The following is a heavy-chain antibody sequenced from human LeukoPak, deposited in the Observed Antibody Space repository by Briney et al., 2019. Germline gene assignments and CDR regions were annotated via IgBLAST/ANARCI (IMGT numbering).Heavy chain of an antibody. D-gene: IGHD6-13*01. J-gene: IGHJ4*02. CDR1: GFTFSSYA. CDR2: ISYDGSNK. CDR3: ARLRAAAGPRGYFDY. Sequence: GGSLRLSCAASGFTFSSYAMPWVRQAPGKGLEWVAVISYDGSNKYYADSVKGRFTISRDNSKNTLYLQMNSLRAEDTAVYYCARLRAAAGPRGYFDYWGQGTLVTVSS. V-gene: IGHV3-30-3*01.